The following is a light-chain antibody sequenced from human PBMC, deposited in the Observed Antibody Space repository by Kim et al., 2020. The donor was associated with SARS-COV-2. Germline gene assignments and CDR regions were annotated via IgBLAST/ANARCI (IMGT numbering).Light chain of an antibody. Sequence: SYELTQPPSVSVSPGQTASITCSVDKLGDKYACWYQQKPGQSPVLVIYQDSKRPSRIPERFSGSNSGNTATLTISGTQAMDEADYYCQAWDSSTWVFGGGTQLTVL. CDR2: QDS. CDR3: QAWDSSTWV. CDR1: KLGDKY. V-gene: IGLV3-1*01. J-gene: IGLJ3*02.